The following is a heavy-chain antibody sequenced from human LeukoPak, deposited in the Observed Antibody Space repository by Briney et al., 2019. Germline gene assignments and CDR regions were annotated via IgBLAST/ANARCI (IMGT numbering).Heavy chain of an antibody. CDR1: GFTFSSYG. J-gene: IGHJ4*02. V-gene: IGHV3-30*18. Sequence: GGSLKLSCAASGFTFSSYGMHWVRQAPGKGLEWVAVISYDGSNKYYAVSVKGRFTISRDNSKNTLYLQMNSLRAEDTAVYYCAKDLTGYSSGSYWGQGTLVTVSS. CDR3: AKDLTGYSSGSY. D-gene: IGHD6-19*01. CDR2: ISYDGSNK.